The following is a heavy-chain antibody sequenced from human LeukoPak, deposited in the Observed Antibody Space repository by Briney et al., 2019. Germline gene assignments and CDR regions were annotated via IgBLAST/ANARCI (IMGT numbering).Heavy chain of an antibody. CDR2: INPNSGGT. J-gene: IGHJ4*02. D-gene: IGHD2-8*02. V-gene: IGHV1-2*02. CDR1: GYTFTTYG. CDR3: ARIKTGTGGDY. Sequence: ASVKVSCKASGYTFTTYGITWVRQAPGQGLEWMGWINPNSGGTNYAQKFQGRVTMTRDTSISTAYMELSRLRSDDTAVYYCARIKTGTGGDYWGQGTLVTVSS.